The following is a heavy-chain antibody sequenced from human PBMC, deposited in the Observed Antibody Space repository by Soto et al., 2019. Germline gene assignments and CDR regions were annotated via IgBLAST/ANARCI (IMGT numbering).Heavy chain of an antibody. Sequence: GGSLRLSSSASGFTFSHQTMYWVRQSPGKGLEYVSAIGLTGGGAYYADSVKGRFTISRDNSKSKLFLEMTSLRPDDTASYYCVNDLHTPGWCCGQGTLVTVSS. V-gene: IGHV3-64D*06. CDR3: VNDLHTPGWC. CDR2: IGLTGGGA. D-gene: IGHD2-21*01. J-gene: IGHJ4*02. CDR1: GFTFSHQT.